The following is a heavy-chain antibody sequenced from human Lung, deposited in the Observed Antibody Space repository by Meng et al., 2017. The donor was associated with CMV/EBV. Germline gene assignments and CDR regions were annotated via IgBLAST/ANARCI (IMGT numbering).Heavy chain of an antibody. J-gene: IGHJ5*02. Sequence: FGAEGKKPVASLKVSCKASGYTCTSYDINWVRQATGQGLEWMGWMNPNSGNTGYAQKFQGRVTMTRNTSISTAYMELSSLRSEDTAVYYCARGYCSGGSCPVFDPWGQGTLVTVSS. CDR1: GYTCTSYD. CDR3: ARGYCSGGSCPVFDP. V-gene: IGHV1-8*01. CDR2: MNPNSGNT. D-gene: IGHD2-15*01.